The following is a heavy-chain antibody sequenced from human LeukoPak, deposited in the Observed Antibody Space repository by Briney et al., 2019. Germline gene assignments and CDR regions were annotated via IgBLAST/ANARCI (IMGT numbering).Heavy chain of an antibody. CDR3: AKEGAYPIITYDS. D-gene: IGHD3-10*01. Sequence: PGGSLRLSCAASGFTFSSYWMNWVRQAPGKGLEWVANIKQDGSEKYYVGSVKGRFTISRDNAKNSLYLQMNSLRAEDTAVYYCAKEGAYPIITYDSWGQGTLVTVSS. V-gene: IGHV3-7*01. CDR1: GFTFSSYW. CDR2: IKQDGSEK. J-gene: IGHJ5*01.